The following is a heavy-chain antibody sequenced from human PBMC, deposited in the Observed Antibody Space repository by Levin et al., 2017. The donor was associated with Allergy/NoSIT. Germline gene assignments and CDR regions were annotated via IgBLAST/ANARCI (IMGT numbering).Heavy chain of an antibody. CDR2: IIPILGIA. Sequence: SVKVSCKASGGTFSSYAISWVRQAPGQGLEWMGRIIPILGIANYAQKFQGRVTITADKSTSTAYMELSSLRSEDTAVYYCASQEIYGSGSYYTNWGQGTLVTVSS. D-gene: IGHD3-10*01. V-gene: IGHV1-69*04. CDR3: ASQEIYGSGSYYTN. CDR1: GGTFSSYA. J-gene: IGHJ4*02.